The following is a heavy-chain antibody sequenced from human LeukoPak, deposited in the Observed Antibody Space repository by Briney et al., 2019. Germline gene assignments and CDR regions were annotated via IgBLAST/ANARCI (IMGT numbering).Heavy chain of an antibody. D-gene: IGHD5-18*01. J-gene: IGHJ4*02. CDR3: ARVSGYSYGWYYFDY. CDR1: GFTLSSYS. Sequence: PGGSLRLSCVASGFTLSSYSMNWVRQAPGKGLEWIGEINHSGSTNYNPSLKSRVTISVDKSKNQFSLKLSSVTAADTAVYYCARVSGYSYGWYYFDYWGQGTLVTVSS. V-gene: IGHV4-4*02. CDR2: INHSGST.